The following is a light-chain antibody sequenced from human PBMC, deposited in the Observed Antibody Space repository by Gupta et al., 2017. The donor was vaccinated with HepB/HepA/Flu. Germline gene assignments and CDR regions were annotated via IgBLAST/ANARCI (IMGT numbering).Light chain of an antibody. CDR2: EVS. J-gene: IGLJ2*01. V-gene: IGLV2-14*03. CDR3: SSDTRSSTVV. Sequence: SALTQPASVSGSPGPSITIFCTGTSSDIGAYNYVSWHQQHPGKAPKCMIYEVSKRPSGVANRFSGSKSGYTASLTISGRQEEDAADYYCSSDTRSSTVVFGGGTKLTVL. CDR1: SSDIGAYNY.